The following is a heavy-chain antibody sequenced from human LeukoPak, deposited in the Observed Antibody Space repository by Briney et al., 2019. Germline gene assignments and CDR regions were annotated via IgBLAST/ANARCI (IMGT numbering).Heavy chain of an antibody. J-gene: IGHJ4*02. D-gene: IGHD6-13*01. CDR1: GGSISSSSYY. Sequence: PSETLSLTCTVSGGSISSSSYYWGWIRQPPGEGLEWIGSIYYSGSTYYNPSLKSRVTISVDTSKNQFSLKLSSVTAADTAVYYCARHSSSWYLFDYWGQGTLVTVSS. CDR2: IYYSGST. CDR3: ARHSSSWYLFDY. V-gene: IGHV4-39*01.